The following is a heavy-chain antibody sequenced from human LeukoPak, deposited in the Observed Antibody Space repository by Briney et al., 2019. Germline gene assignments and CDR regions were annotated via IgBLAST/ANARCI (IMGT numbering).Heavy chain of an antibody. CDR1: GFTFSSYA. V-gene: IGHV3-23*01. CDR3: AKDREGSSGWYTDAFDI. J-gene: IGHJ3*02. Sequence: QTGGSLRLSCAASGFTFSSYAMSWVRQAPGKGLEWVSAISGSGGSTYYADSVKGRFTISRDNSKNTLYLQMNSLRAEDTAVYYCAKDREGSSGWYTDAFDIWGQGTMATVSS. CDR2: ISGSGGST. D-gene: IGHD6-19*01.